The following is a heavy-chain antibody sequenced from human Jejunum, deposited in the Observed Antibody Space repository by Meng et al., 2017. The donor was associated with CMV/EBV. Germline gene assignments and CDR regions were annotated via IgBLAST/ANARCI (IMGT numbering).Heavy chain of an antibody. CDR2: IYHSGST. CDR3: ARADKVRFDY. J-gene: IGHJ4*02. Sequence: VPREGSGPGLVQPSGTLSLTWAVSGGSMSSTNWWSWVRQPPGKGLEWIGEIYHSGSTNYNPSLKSRVSISVDKSKNQFSLKLSSVTAADTAVYYCARADKVRFDYWGQGTLVTVSS. V-gene: IGHV4-4*02. CDR1: GGSMSSTNW.